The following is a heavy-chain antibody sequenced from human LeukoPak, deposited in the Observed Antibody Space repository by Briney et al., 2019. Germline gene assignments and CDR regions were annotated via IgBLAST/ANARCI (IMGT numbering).Heavy chain of an antibody. J-gene: IGHJ4*02. CDR2: ISSSGSTI. D-gene: IGHD6-25*01. V-gene: IGHV3-48*01. Sequence: GGSLRLSCAASGFTFSGYSMNWVRQAPGKGLEWVSYISSSGSTIYYADSVKGRFTISRDNAKNSLYLQMNSLSAEDTAVYYCAREAGYFDYWGQGTLVTVSS. CDR3: AREAGYFDY. CDR1: GFTFSGYS.